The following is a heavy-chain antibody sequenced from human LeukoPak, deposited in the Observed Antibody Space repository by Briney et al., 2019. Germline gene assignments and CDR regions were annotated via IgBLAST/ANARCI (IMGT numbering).Heavy chain of an antibody. J-gene: IGHJ4*02. CDR1: GYTFTSHG. Sequence: GASVKVSCKASGYTFTSHGISWVRQAPGQGLEWMGWISAYNGHTKYAQKLQGRVTMTTDTSTSTAYMELRSLKSDDTAVYYCARGVAVAGTGGSYWGQGTLVTVSS. CDR2: ISAYNGHT. D-gene: IGHD6-19*01. CDR3: ARGVAVAGTGGSY. V-gene: IGHV1-18*01.